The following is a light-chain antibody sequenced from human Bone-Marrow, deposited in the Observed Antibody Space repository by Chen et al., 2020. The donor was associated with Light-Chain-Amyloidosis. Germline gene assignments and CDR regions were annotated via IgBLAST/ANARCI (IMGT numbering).Light chain of an antibody. CDR3: QVWDRSSDRPG. Sequence: SYVLTQPSSVSVAPGQTATIACGGNNIGSTSVHWYQQTPGQAPLLVVYDDSDRPSGIPERLYGSNYGKTATLTISRVEAGDEADYYCQVWDRSSDRPGFGGGTKLTVL. CDR2: DDS. CDR1: NIGSTS. J-gene: IGLJ3*02. V-gene: IGLV3-21*02.